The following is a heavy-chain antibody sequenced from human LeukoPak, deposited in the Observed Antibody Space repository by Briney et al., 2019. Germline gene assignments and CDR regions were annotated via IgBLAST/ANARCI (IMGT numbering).Heavy chain of an antibody. D-gene: IGHD3-16*01. J-gene: IGHJ4*02. CDR1: GFTFSSYS. CDR3: ARDSTWGGIYFDY. V-gene: IGHV3-21*01. CDR2: ISSSSSYI. Sequence: GGSLRLSCAASGFTFSSYSMNWVRQAPGKGLEWVSSISSSSSYIYYADSVKGRFTISRDNAKNSLYLQMNSLRAEDTAVYYCARDSTWGGIYFDYWGQGTLVTVSS.